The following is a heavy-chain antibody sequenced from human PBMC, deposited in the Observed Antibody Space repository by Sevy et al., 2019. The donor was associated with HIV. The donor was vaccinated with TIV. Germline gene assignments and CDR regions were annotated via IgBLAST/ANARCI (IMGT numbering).Heavy chain of an antibody. D-gene: IGHD2-2*01. V-gene: IGHV3-7*01. Sequence: GGSLRLSCAASGFTVGTYWMSWVRQAPGKGLQWVAIIKQDESEKNYVDSVKGRFTISRDNAKNSLALQMNSLRAEDTAVYYCARDLIVPTGMFYYGMDVWGQGTTVTVSS. CDR1: GFTVGTYW. CDR2: IKQDESEK. J-gene: IGHJ6*02. CDR3: ARDLIVPTGMFYYGMDV.